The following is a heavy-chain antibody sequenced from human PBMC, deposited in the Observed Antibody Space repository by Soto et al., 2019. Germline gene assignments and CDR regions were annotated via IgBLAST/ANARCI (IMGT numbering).Heavy chain of an antibody. V-gene: IGHV3-33*01. CDR2: IWYDGSNK. Sequence: VHLVESGGGVVQPGRSLRLSCAASGFTFSSYGMHWVRQAPGKGLEWVAVIWYDGSNKYYADSVKGRFTISRDNSKNTLYLQMNSLRAEDTAVYYCARDSAAGTTSLDYWGQGTLVTVSS. D-gene: IGHD6-13*01. CDR3: ARDSAAGTTSLDY. CDR1: GFTFSSYG. J-gene: IGHJ4*02.